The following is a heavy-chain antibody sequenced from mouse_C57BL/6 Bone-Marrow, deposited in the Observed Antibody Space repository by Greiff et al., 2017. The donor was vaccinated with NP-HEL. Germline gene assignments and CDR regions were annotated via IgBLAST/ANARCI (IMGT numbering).Heavy chain of an antibody. Sequence: VQLQQSGPGLVQPSQSLSITCTVSGFSLTSYGVHWVRQSPGKGLEWLGVIWSGGSTDYNAAFISRLSISKDNSKSQVFFKMNSLQADDTAIYYCARNKIYYDYDGNYYAMDYWGQGTSVTVSS. V-gene: IGHV2-2*01. D-gene: IGHD2-4*01. CDR1: GFSLTSYG. J-gene: IGHJ4*01. CDR3: ARNKIYYDYDGNYYAMDY. CDR2: IWSGGST.